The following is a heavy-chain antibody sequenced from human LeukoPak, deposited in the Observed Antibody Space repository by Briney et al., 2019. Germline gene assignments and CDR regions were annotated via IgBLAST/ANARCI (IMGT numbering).Heavy chain of an antibody. Sequence: ASVKVSCKASGYTFTGYYMHWVRQAPGQGLEWMGWINPNSGGTNYAQKFQGRVTMTRDTSISTAYMELSSLRSEDTAVYYCARLRIEMATNTGAYYYYYYMDVWGKGTTVTISS. CDR2: INPNSGGT. D-gene: IGHD5-24*01. CDR3: ARLRIEMATNTGAYYYYYYMDV. CDR1: GYTFTGYY. V-gene: IGHV1-2*02. J-gene: IGHJ6*03.